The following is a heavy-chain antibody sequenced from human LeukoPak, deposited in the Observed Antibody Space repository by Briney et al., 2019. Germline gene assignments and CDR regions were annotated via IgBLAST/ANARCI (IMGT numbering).Heavy chain of an antibody. V-gene: IGHV4-34*01. D-gene: IGHD2-2*01. Sequence: SETLSLTCAGYGGSFSGYYWSWIRQPPGKVLEWIGEINHSGSTNYNPSLKSRVTISVDTSKNQFSLKLSSVTAADTAVYYCARSVVVPAAHKKYYDYWGQGTLVTVSP. CDR2: INHSGST. J-gene: IGHJ4*02. CDR3: ARSVVVPAAHKKYYDY. CDR1: GGSFSGYY.